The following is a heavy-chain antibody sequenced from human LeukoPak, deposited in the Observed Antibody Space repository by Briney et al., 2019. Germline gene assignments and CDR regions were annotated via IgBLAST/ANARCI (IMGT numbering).Heavy chain of an antibody. CDR3: ARDRGTSSWHDAFDF. V-gene: IGHV6-1*01. D-gene: IGHD1-1*01. CDR2: TYYRSKWYN. CDR1: GDSVSSNSAA. J-gene: IGHJ3*01. Sequence: SQALSLTCAISGDSVSSNSAAWNWIRQSLSRGLEWLGRTYYRSKWYNDYAVSVKSRININPDTSKNQFSLQLNSVTPGATAFYYGARDRGTSSWHDAFDFWGKGTMVTVSS.